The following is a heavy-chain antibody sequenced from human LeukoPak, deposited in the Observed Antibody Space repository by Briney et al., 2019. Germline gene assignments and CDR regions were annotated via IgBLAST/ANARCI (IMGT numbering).Heavy chain of an antibody. V-gene: IGHV3-66*01. CDR1: GFTVSSNY. CDR3: SRGYGSGSPRFHY. J-gene: IGHJ4*02. Sequence: PGGSLRLSCAASGFTVSSNYITWVRQAPGKGLAWVSLLYSDTSTYYADSVKGRFTISRDNSKSTLYLQMNSLRAEDTAVYYCSRGYGSGSPRFHYWGQGTLVTVSS. D-gene: IGHD3-10*01. CDR2: LYSDTST.